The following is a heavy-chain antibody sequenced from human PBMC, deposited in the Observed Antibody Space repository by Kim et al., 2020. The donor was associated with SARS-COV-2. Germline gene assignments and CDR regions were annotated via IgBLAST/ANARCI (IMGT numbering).Heavy chain of an antibody. J-gene: IGHJ5*02. CDR2: ISYDGSNK. CDR3: AKSPVWFDP. Sequence: GGSLRLSCAASGFTFSSYGMHWVRQAPGKGLEWVAVISYDGSNKYYADSVKGRFTISRDNSKNTLYLQMNSLRAEDTAVYYCAKSPVWFDPWGQGTLVTVSS. V-gene: IGHV3-30*18. CDR1: GFTFSSYG.